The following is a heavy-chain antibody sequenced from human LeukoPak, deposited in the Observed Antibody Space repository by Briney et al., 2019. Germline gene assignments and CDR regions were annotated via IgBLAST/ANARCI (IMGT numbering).Heavy chain of an antibody. Sequence: GASVKVSCKASGCTFSSYAISWVRQAPGQGLEWMGGIIPIFGTANYAQKFQGRVTITADESTSTAYMELSSLRSEDTAVYYCARDIDIVVVPAAMGSWFDPWGQGTLVTVSS. D-gene: IGHD2-2*01. V-gene: IGHV1-69*13. CDR3: ARDIDIVVVPAAMGSWFDP. J-gene: IGHJ5*02. CDR2: IIPIFGTA. CDR1: GCTFSSYA.